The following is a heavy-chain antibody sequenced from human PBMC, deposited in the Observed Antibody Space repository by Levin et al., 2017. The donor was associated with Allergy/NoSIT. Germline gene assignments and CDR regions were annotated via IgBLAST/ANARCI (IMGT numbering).Heavy chain of an antibody. CDR1: GYTLTEIS. CDR3: ATGSTEIVAGGGENDF. CDR2: FDPEDGER. V-gene: IGHV1-24*01. Sequence: GESLKISCKVSGYTLTEISMDWVRQAPGKGLEWMGGFDPEDGERIYAQKFQGRVTMTEDISTDTAYIELSRLRSEDTAVYYCATGSTEIVAGGGENDFWGQGTLVTVSS. J-gene: IGHJ4*02. D-gene: IGHD5-12*01.